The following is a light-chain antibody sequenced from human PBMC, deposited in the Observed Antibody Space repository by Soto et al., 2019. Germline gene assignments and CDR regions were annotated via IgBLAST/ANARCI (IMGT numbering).Light chain of an antibody. CDR1: QSISNY. V-gene: IGKV1-39*01. J-gene: IGKJ1*01. Sequence: DIQMTQSPSSLSASVGDRVTITCRASQSISNYLNWYRQKPGKAPKLLIYSASSLQSGVPSRFSGSGSGTDFTLTISSLQPQDFATYYCQQNYYTPQTCGQGTKVDIK. CDR3: QQNYYTPQT. CDR2: SAS.